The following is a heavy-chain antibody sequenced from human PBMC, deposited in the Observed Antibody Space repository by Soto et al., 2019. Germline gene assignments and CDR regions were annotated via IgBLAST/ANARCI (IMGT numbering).Heavy chain of an antibody. J-gene: IGHJ4*02. CDR2: INHSGST. D-gene: IGHD3-22*01. CDR3: ARGISYYYDSSGPTTFDY. V-gene: IGHV4-34*01. CDR1: GGSFSGYY. Sequence: SETLSLTCAVYGGSFSGYYWSWIRQPPGKGLEWIGEINHSGSTNYNPSLKSRVTISVDTSKNQFSLKLSSVTAADTAVYYCARGISYYYDSSGPTTFDYWGQGTLVTVSS.